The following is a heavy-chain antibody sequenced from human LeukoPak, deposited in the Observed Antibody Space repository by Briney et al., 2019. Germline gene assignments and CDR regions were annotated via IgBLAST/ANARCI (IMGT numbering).Heavy chain of an antibody. CDR2: INPNSGGT. J-gene: IGHJ4*02. CDR1: GYTFTGYY. D-gene: IGHD5-18*01. V-gene: IGHV1-2*02. Sequence: ASVKVSCKAAGYTFTGYYMHWVRQAPGQGLEWMGWINPNSGGTNYAQKFQGRVTMTRDTSISTAYMELSRLRSDDTAVYYCARGGGDVDTAMDPFDYWGQGTLVTVSS. CDR3: ARGGGDVDTAMDPFDY.